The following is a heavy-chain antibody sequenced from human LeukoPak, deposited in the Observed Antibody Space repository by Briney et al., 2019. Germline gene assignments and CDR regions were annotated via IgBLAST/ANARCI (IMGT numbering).Heavy chain of an antibody. CDR1: GFTFSSYA. CDR2: ISGSGGST. D-gene: IGHD6-19*01. Sequence: GGSLRLSCAASGFTFSSYAMSWVRQAPGKGLEWVSAISGSGGSTYYADSVKGRFTISRDNSKNTLYLQTNSLRAEDTAVYYCAKAGQRAVAGTVSFDYWGQGTLVTVSS. V-gene: IGHV3-23*01. J-gene: IGHJ4*02. CDR3: AKAGQRAVAGTVSFDY.